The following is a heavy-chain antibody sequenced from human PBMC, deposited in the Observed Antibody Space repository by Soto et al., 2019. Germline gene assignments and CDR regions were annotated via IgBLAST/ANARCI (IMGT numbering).Heavy chain of an antibody. CDR2: IDWDDDK. V-gene: IGHV2-70*01. J-gene: IGHJ6*02. CDR1: GFSLSTSGMC. Sequence: SGPTLVNPTQPLTLTCTFSGFSLSTSGMCVSWIRQPPGKALEWLALIDWDDDKYYSTSLKTRLTISKDTSKNQVVLTMTNMDPVDTATYYCARIRRYDILTGYYGTMHGMDVWGQGTTVTVSS. CDR3: ARIRRYDILTGYYGTMHGMDV. D-gene: IGHD3-9*01.